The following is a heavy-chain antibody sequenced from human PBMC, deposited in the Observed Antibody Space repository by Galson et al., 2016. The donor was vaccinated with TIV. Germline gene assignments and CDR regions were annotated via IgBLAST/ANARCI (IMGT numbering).Heavy chain of an antibody. Sequence: SLRLSCAASGFTFDSYTFHWVRQTPGKGLEWVAIISHDGNNKDFADSVQGRFTISRDSSKNTVYLQMNSLRLEDTAVYYCTRDGRGNWKYVDYFDYWGHGTLVTVFS. V-gene: IGHV3-30-3*01. CDR1: GFTFDSYT. CDR2: ISHDGNNK. J-gene: IGHJ4*01. D-gene: IGHD1-7*01. CDR3: TRDGRGNWKYVDYFDY.